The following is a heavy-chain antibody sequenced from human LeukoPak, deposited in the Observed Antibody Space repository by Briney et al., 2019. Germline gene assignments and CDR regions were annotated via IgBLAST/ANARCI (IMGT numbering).Heavy chain of an antibody. V-gene: IGHV1-8*01. CDR3: ARVGYDFWSGYLGGNWFDP. J-gene: IGHJ5*02. Sequence: ASVKVSCKASGYTFTSYDFNWVRQATGQGLEWMGWMNPNSGNTGYAQKFQGRVTMTRNTSISTAYMELSSLRSEDTAVYYCARVGYDFWSGYLGGNWFDPWGQGTLVTVSS. CDR1: GYTFTSYD. D-gene: IGHD3-3*01. CDR2: MNPNSGNT.